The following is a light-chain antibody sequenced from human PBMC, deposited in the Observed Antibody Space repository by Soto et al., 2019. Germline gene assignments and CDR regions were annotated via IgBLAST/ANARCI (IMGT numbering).Light chain of an antibody. CDR3: QQYGNSLAIT. J-gene: IGKJ5*01. CDR2: DAS. CDR1: QSVSSSY. V-gene: IGKV3-20*01. Sequence: EIVLTQSPGTLSLSPGERATLSCRASQSVSSSYLAWYQQKPGQAPRLIISDASSRATGIPDRFSGSGSGTDFTLTISRLEPEDFAVYDCQQYGNSLAITFGQGTRLEIK.